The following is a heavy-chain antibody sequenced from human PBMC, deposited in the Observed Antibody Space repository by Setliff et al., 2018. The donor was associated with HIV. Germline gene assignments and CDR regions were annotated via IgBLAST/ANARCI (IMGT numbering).Heavy chain of an antibody. CDR3: THRRRDGFIPY. CDR1: GFSLSATSMG. J-gene: IGHJ4*02. V-gene: IGHV2-5*02. CDR2: IYWDDDK. D-gene: IGHD2-21*01. Sequence: SGPTLVNPTQPLTLTCTFSGFSLSATSMGVGWVRQPPGKALEWLALIYWDDDKRYSPSLESRLTITKDTSKNQVVLTMTNMDSVDTATYYCTHRRRDGFIPYWGQGTRVTVSS.